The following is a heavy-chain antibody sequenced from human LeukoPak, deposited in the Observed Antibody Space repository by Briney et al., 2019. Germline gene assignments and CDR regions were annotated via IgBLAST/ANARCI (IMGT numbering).Heavy chain of an antibody. V-gene: IGHV5-51*01. CDR1: GYIFTSYW. Sequence: GESLKISRKGSGYIFTSYWIAGVRQMRGKGLEWMGLIYSDDSDSRYSPSFEGQLTISVDKSISTAYLQWNSLKASDSAMYYCARRGLSGYCSATACYDAFDLWGQGIMVTVSS. CDR3: ARRGLSGYCSATACYDAFDL. J-gene: IGHJ3*01. D-gene: IGHD2-15*01. CDR2: IYSDDSDS.